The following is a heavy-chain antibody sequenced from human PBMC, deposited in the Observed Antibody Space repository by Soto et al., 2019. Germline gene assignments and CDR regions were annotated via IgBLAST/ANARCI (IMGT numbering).Heavy chain of an antibody. V-gene: IGHV5-51*01. D-gene: IGHD2-2*01. CDR2: IYPGDSDT. CDR1: GYSFTSYW. Sequence: LGESLKISCKGSGYSFTSYWIGWVRQMPGKGLEWMGIIYPGDSDTRYSPSFQGQVTISADKSISTAYLQWSSLKASDTAMYYCARHGQYCSSTSCYVDYYGMDVWGQGTTVTVSS. J-gene: IGHJ6*02. CDR3: ARHGQYCSSTSCYVDYYGMDV.